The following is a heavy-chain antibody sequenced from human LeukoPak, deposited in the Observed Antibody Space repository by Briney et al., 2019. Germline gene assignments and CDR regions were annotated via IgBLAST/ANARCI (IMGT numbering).Heavy chain of an antibody. CDR3: TRAPRHFAS. CDR2: ISGSGHDI. J-gene: IGHJ5*01. V-gene: IGHV3-11*04. Sequence: PGGSLRLSCAASGFTFSDSYMTWVRQAPGKGVEWVAYISGSGHDINYSDSVKGRFTISRDNAKNSLYLQMSSLRVEDTAVYYCTRAPRHFASCRQGTLLTVSS. D-gene: IGHD6-6*01. CDR1: GFTFSDSY.